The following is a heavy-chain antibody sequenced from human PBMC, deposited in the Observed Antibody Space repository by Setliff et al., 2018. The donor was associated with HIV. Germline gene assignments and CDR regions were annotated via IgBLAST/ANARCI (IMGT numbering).Heavy chain of an antibody. CDR2: FYTSGST. CDR1: GGSINTYY. V-gene: IGHV4-4*07. D-gene: IGHD3-22*01. Sequence: LSLTCTVSGGSINTYYWSWIRQPAGKGLEWIGRFYTSGSTNYNPSPKSRVTMSVDTSKNQFSLKLSSVTAADTAVYYCARDRLTYYFDYWGQGILVTVSS. J-gene: IGHJ4*02. CDR3: ARDRLTYYFDY.